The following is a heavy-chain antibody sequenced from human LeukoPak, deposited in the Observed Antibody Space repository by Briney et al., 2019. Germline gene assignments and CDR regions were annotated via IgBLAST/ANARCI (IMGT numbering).Heavy chain of an antibody. Sequence: ASVKVSCKASGYTFTSYGISWVRQAPGQGLEWMGWINPNSGGTNYAQKFQGRVTMTRDTSISTAYMELSRLRSDDTAVYYCARDYHDSSGFGAFDIWGQGTMVTVSS. CDR3: ARDYHDSSGFGAFDI. V-gene: IGHV1-2*02. J-gene: IGHJ3*02. CDR2: INPNSGGT. D-gene: IGHD3-22*01. CDR1: GYTFTSYG.